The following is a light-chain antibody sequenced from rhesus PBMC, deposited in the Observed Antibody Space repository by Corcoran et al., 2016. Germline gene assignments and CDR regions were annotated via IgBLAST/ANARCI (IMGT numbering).Light chain of an antibody. J-gene: IGKJ2*01. CDR2: TAS. V-gene: IGKV1-22*01. Sequence: DIQMTQSPSSLSASVGDTVTITCRASQSISSWLAWCQQKPGKAPKLLIYTASSLQSGVPSKFSGSGSGTDFTLTISSLQSEDFATYYCQQYSSSPYSFGQGTKVEIK. CDR3: QQYSSSPYS. CDR1: QSISSW.